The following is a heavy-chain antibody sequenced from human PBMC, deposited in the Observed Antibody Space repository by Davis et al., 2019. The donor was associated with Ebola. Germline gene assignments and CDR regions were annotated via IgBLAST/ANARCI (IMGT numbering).Heavy chain of an antibody. CDR1: GFTFDDYA. V-gene: IGHV3-43*02. CDR3: AKDIFIAAVYYYGMDV. CDR2: ISGDGGST. Sequence: GESLKISCAASGFTFDDYAMHWVRQAPGKGLEWVSLISGDGGSTYYADSVKGRFTISRDNSKNSLYLQMNSLRTEDTALYYCAKDIFIAAVYYYGMDVWGQGTTVTVSS. D-gene: IGHD6-13*01. J-gene: IGHJ6*02.